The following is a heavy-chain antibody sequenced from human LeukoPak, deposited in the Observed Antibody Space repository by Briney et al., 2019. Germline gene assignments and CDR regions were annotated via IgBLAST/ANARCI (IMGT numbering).Heavy chain of an antibody. CDR3: ARGSSGLYYFDY. Sequence: SETLSLTCAVSGYSISSSYYWGWIRQPPGKGLEWIGSIYHSGGTYYNPSLKSRVTISVDTSKNQFSLKLSSVTAADTAVYYCARGSSGLYYFDYWGQGTLVTVSS. J-gene: IGHJ4*02. CDR2: IYHSGGT. V-gene: IGHV4-38-2*01. D-gene: IGHD6-19*01. CDR1: GYSISSSYY.